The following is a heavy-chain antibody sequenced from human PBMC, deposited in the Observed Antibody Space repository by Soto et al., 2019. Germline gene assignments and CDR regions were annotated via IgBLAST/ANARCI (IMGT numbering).Heavy chain of an antibody. D-gene: IGHD3-22*01. Sequence: SETLSLTCAVSGGSISSSNWWSWVRQPPGKGLEWIGEIYHSGSTNYNPSLKSRVTISVDKSKNQFSLKMSSVTAADTAVYYCARALLYYDSSGYYRVRWFDPWGQGTLVTVSS. V-gene: IGHV4-4*02. J-gene: IGHJ5*02. CDR3: ARALLYYDSSGYYRVRWFDP. CDR1: GGSISSSNW. CDR2: IYHSGST.